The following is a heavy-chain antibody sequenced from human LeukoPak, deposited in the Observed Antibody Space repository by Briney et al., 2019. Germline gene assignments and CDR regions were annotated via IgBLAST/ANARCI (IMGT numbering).Heavy chain of an antibody. Sequence: GASVKVSCKTSGYTFTVHYMHWVRHAPGQGLEWMGWINTSSGDTNYAQKFQGRVTMTRDTSISTAYMDLSRLRSDDTAVYYCARVPRPKYAGGQWDGDYWGQGTLVTVSS. J-gene: IGHJ4*02. CDR2: INTSSGDT. D-gene: IGHD1-26*01. CDR1: GYTFTVHY. V-gene: IGHV1-2*02. CDR3: ARVPRPKYAGGQWDGDY.